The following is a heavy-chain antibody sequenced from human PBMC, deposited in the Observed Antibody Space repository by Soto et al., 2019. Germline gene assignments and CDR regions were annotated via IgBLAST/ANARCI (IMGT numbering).Heavy chain of an antibody. J-gene: IGHJ4*02. CDR2: IDVGSANA. CDR1: GFTFSSSA. Sequence: SVKVSCKTSGFTFSSSAVHWVRQARGHRLQWIGWIDVGSANANYAQMLQERVTISRDMSTSTAYMELSSLRPEDTAVYYCARVTGYGDYRVASTTLPNFDLWGQGALVTVS. CDR3: ARVTGYGDYRVASTTLPNFDL. D-gene: IGHD4-17*01. V-gene: IGHV1-58*01.